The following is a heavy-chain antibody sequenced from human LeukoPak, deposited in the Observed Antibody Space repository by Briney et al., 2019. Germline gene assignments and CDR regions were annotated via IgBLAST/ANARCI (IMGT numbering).Heavy chain of an antibody. Sequence: PGGSLRLSCAASGFTFSSYGMHWVRQAPGKGLEWVAVISYDGSNKYYADSVKGRFTISRDNSKNTLYLQMNSLRAEDTAVYYCAKDGHGDYTAPGYYFDYWGQGTLVTVSS. D-gene: IGHD4-17*01. V-gene: IGHV3-30*18. J-gene: IGHJ4*02. CDR3: AKDGHGDYTAPGYYFDY. CDR1: GFTFSSYG. CDR2: ISYDGSNK.